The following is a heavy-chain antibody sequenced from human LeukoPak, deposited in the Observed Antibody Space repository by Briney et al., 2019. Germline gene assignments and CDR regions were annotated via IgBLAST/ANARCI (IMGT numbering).Heavy chain of an antibody. J-gene: IGHJ4*02. Sequence: ASVKVSCKASGYTFTSYDFNWVRQATGQRPEWMGWMSPNSGDTGYAQKFQDRVTMTRNTSISTAYMELSSLRSDDTAVYYCARDNGGYDILTGYYHPQKFDYWGQGTLVTVST. CDR2: MSPNSGDT. CDR3: ARDNGGYDILTGYYHPQKFDY. D-gene: IGHD3-9*01. CDR1: GYTFTSYD. V-gene: IGHV1-8*01.